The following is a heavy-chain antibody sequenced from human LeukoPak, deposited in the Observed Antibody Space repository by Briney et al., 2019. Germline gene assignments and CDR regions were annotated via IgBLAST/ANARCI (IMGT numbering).Heavy chain of an antibody. CDR1: GYRFTSYW. V-gene: IGHV5-51*01. CDR2: IYPGDSDT. Sequence: GESLKISFKGSGYRFTSYWIGWVRQMPGKGLEWMGIIYPGDSDTRYSPSFQGQVTISADKSISPAYLQWSSLRASDTAVYSCARPGPYYYDSSGYYFDYWGQGTLVTVSS. D-gene: IGHD3-22*01. J-gene: IGHJ4*02. CDR3: ARPGPYYYDSSGYYFDY.